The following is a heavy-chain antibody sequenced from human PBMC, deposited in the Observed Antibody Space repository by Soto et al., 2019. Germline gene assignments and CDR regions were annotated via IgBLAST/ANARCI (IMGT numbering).Heavy chain of an antibody. V-gene: IGHV4-30-4*01. D-gene: IGHD7-27*01. Sequence: QVQLQESGPGLVEPSQTLSLTCTVSGGSISSAYYYWSWIRQPPGEGLEWIGHIFDSGSTYSNPSLRSRATISVDTSKNQFSLKLNSVTAADTAVYYCARGPAGDKVDYWGQGTLVTVSS. CDR3: ARGPAGDKVDY. CDR1: GGSISSAYYY. CDR2: IFDSGST. J-gene: IGHJ4*02.